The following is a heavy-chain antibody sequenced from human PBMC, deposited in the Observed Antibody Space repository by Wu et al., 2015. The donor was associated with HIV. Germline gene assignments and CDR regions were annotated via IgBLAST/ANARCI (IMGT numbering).Heavy chain of an antibody. J-gene: IGHJ5*02. D-gene: IGHD3-10*01. Sequence: QVQLLQSGAEVKNPGSSVRVSCTASGGTFSNYALSWVRQAPGQGLEWMGRLIPMHGTANYAQKFQGRVTITADESTSTAYMDVSSLRSEDTAVYYCARVYGSGSHYNVFGWFDPWGQGTLVTVSS. CDR2: LIPMHGTA. V-gene: IGHV1-69*11. CDR1: GGTFSNYA. CDR3: ARVYGSGSHYNVFGWFDP.